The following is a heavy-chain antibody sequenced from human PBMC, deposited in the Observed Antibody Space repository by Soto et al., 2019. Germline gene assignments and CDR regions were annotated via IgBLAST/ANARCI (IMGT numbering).Heavy chain of an antibody. D-gene: IGHD2-2*02. CDR2: IIPIFGTA. J-gene: IGHJ6*02. V-gene: IGHV1-69*06. Sequence: QVQLVQSGAEVKKPGSSVKVSCKASGGTFSSYAISWVRQAPGQGLEWMGGIIPIFGTANYAQKFQGRVTITADKSTSTAYMELSSLRSEDTAVYYCARAYCSSTSCYTGPGYYYYGMDVWGQGTTVTVSS. CDR3: ARAYCSSTSCYTGPGYYYYGMDV. CDR1: GGTFSSYA.